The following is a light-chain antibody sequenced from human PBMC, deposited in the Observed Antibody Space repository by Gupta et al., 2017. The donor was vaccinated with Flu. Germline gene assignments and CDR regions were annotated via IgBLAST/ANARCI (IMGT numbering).Light chain of an antibody. CDR2: LGS. J-gene: IGKJ1*01. CDR3: MQALQTPRT. CDR1: QSLLHSNGYNY. Sequence: DIVVTQSPLSLPFTPGRPASISCRASQSLLHSNGYNYLDWYLQKPGQSPQLLIYLGSNRASGVPDRFSGSGSGTDFTLKISRVEAEDVGVYYCMQALQTPRTFGQGTKVEIK. V-gene: IGKV2-28*01.